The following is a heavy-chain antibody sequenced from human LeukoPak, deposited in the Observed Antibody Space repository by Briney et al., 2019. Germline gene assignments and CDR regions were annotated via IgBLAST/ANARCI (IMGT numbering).Heavy chain of an antibody. D-gene: IGHD6-13*01. CDR2: IYSGGST. J-gene: IGHJ4*02. Sequence: GGSLRLSCAASGFTVSSNYMSWVRQAPGKGLEWVSVIYSGGSTYYADSVKGRFTISRDNAKNSLYLQMNTLRAEDTAVYYCARGVNPYSSSWYYWGQGTLVTVSS. CDR1: GFTVSSNY. CDR3: ARGVNPYSSSWYY. V-gene: IGHV3-53*01.